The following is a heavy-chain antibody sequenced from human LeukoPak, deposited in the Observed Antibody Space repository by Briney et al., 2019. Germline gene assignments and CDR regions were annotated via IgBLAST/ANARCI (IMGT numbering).Heavy chain of an antibody. D-gene: IGHD1-26*01. CDR2: ISSSGTII. V-gene: IGHV3-48*03. CDR1: GFTFSSYE. CDR3: ARDGGSYPNWFDP. J-gene: IGHJ5*02. Sequence: PGGSLRLSCTASGFTFSSYEMNWVRQAPGKGLEWVSHISSSGTIIYYADSVKGRFTISRDNAKNSLYLQMNSLRAEDTAVYYCARDGGSYPNWFDPWGQGTLVTVSS.